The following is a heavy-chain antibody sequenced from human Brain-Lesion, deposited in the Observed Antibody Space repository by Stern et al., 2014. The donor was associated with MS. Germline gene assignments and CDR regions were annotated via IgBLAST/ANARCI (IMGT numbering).Heavy chain of an antibody. V-gene: IGHV4-4*02. D-gene: IGHD3-10*01. Sequence: QVQLQESGPGLVKPSGTLSLTCAVSGASISNTQWWTWVRQPPGKGLEWIGEIYQSGSAHYNPSLRSLVPLSVETSPNTFSLKLNSVTAADTAVYYCARDPRRGGLSGYYHGMDVWGQGTTVTVS. CDR3: ARDPRRGGLSGYYHGMDV. CDR2: IYQSGSA. J-gene: IGHJ6*02. CDR1: GASISNTQW.